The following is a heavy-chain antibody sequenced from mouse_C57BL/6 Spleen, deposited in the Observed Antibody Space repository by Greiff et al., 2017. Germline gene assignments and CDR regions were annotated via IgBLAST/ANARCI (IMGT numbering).Heavy chain of an antibody. D-gene: IGHD1-1*01. Sequence: VQLQQPGAELVKPGASVKLSCKASGYTFTSYWMHWVKQRPGQGLEWIGMIHPNSGSTNYNEKFKSKATLTVDKSSSTAYMQLSSLTSEVSAVSDGARRRVTAVDVLGDWGQGTSVTVSS. CDR2: IHPNSGST. V-gene: IGHV1-64*01. CDR1: GYTFTSYW. J-gene: IGHJ4*01. CDR3: ARRRVTAVDVLGD.